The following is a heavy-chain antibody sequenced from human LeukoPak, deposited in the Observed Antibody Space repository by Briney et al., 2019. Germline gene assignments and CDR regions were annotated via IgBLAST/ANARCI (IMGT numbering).Heavy chain of an antibody. CDR2: ISAYNGNT. Sequence: ASVKVSCKASGYTFTSYGISWVRQAPGQGLEWMGWISAYNGNTNYAQKFQGRVTITRNTSISTAYMELSSLRSEDTAVYYCARGQSLGIAARRPPGYWGQGTLVTVSS. V-gene: IGHV1-18*01. CDR3: ARGQSLGIAARRPPGY. D-gene: IGHD6-6*01. J-gene: IGHJ4*02. CDR1: GYTFTSYG.